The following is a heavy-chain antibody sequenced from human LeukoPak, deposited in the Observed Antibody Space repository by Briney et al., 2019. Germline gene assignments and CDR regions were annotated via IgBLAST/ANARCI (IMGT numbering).Heavy chain of an antibody. J-gene: IGHJ6*03. V-gene: IGHV1-18*01. CDR3: ASPTGTTMDSGDYMDV. Sequence: GASVKVSCKTSGYTFTSYGISWVRQAPGQGLEWMGWISAYNGNTNYAQKLQGRVTMTMDTSTSTAYMELSSLRSEDTAVYYCASPTGTTMDSGDYMDVWGKGTTATVSS. CDR2: ISAYNGNT. CDR1: GYTFTSYG. D-gene: IGHD1-7*01.